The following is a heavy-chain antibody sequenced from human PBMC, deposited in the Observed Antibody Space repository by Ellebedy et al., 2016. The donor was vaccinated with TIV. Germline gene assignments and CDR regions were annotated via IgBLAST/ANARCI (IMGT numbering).Heavy chain of an antibody. CDR3: AKVAGEYCSGGSCYSDY. D-gene: IGHD2-15*01. CDR2: TSGSGGGT. V-gene: IGHV3-23*01. J-gene: IGHJ4*02. Sequence: GESLKISXAASGFTFSSYAMSWVRQAPGKGLEWVSATSGSGGGTYYADSVKGRFTISRDNSKNTLFLQMNSLRAEDTAVYYCAKVAGEYCSGGSCYSDYWGQGTLVTVSS. CDR1: GFTFSSYA.